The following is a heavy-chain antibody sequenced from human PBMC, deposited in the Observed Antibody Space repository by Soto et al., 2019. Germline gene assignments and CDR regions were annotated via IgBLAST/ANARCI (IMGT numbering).Heavy chain of an antibody. CDR3: ARGRYCSSTSCYYNWFDP. Sequence: QVQLQQWGAGLLKPSETLSLTCAVYGGSFSGYYWSWIRHPPGKGLEWIGEINHSASTNYNPSLQRRVTILVDTSKNQFFLELSSVTAADTAVYYCARGRYCSSTSCYYNWFDPWGEGTLVTVS. V-gene: IGHV4-34*01. CDR2: INHSAST. D-gene: IGHD2-2*01. CDR1: GGSFSGYY. J-gene: IGHJ5*02.